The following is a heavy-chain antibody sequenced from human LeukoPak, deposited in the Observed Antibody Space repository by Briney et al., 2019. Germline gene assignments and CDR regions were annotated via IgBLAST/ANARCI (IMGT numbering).Heavy chain of an antibody. CDR1: GFTFSSYA. V-gene: IGHV3-30-3*01. J-gene: IGHJ4*02. Sequence: GGSLRLSCAASGFTFSSYAMHWVRQAPGKGLEWVAVISYVGSNKYYADSVKGRFTISRDNSKNTLYLQMNSLRAEDTAVYYCARGGRYLSSSCSYWGQGTLVTVSS. CDR2: ISYVGSNK. D-gene: IGHD6-13*01. CDR3: ARGGRYLSSSCSY.